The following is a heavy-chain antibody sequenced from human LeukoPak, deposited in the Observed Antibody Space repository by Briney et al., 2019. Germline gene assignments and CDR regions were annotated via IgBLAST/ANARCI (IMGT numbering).Heavy chain of an antibody. D-gene: IGHD5-12*01. CDR1: GFTFSSYA. V-gene: IGHV3-23*01. Sequence: GGSLRLSCAASGFTFSSYAMSWVRQAPGKGLEWVSAISGSGGSTYYADSVKGRFTISRDNSKNTLYLQMNSLRAEDTAVYYCAKGRYSRYVSGWFDPWGQGTLVTVSS. CDR3: AKGRYSRYVSGWFDP. CDR2: ISGSGGST. J-gene: IGHJ5*02.